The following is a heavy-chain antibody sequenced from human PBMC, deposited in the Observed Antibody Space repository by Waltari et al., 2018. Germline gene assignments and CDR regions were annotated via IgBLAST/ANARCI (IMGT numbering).Heavy chain of an antibody. V-gene: IGHV3-53*01. CDR2: IYTGDNA. CDR3: VSRSPTVTNIES. Sequence: EVQLVESAGGLIQPGVSLRLSCSASGFTVSGNYMSWVRQAPGKGLQWVSIIYTGDNAYYADSVKGRFTISRDNSKNTLNLQMNSLRAADTAMYYCVSRSPTVTNIESWGQGTLVTVSS. D-gene: IGHD4-17*01. J-gene: IGHJ4*02. CDR1: GFTVSGNY.